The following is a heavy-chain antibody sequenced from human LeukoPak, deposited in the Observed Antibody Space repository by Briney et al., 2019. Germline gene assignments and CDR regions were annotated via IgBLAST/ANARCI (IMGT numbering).Heavy chain of an antibody. CDR1: GYTFTSYD. Sequence: GASVKVSCKASGYTFTSYDINWVRQATGQGLEWMGWMNPNSGNTGYAQKFQGRVTMTRNTSISTAYMELSSLRSEDTAVYYCARTSDSGSYLGYYFDYWGQGTLVTVSS. D-gene: IGHD1-26*01. V-gene: IGHV1-8*01. J-gene: IGHJ4*02. CDR2: MNPNSGNT. CDR3: ARTSDSGSYLGYYFDY.